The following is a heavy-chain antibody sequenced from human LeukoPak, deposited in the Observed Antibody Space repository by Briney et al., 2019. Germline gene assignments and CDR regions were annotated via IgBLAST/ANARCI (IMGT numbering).Heavy chain of an antibody. J-gene: IGHJ3*02. CDR1: GFTFSGYS. D-gene: IGHD4-17*01. Sequence: GGSLRLSCAASGFTFSGYSMNWVRQAPGKGLEWVSYISSSSDTIYHADSVKGRFTISRDNSKNTLYLQMNSLRAEDTAVYYCARASQTTDDAFDIWGQGTMVTVSS. CDR2: ISSSSDTI. CDR3: ARASQTTDDAFDI. V-gene: IGHV3-48*01.